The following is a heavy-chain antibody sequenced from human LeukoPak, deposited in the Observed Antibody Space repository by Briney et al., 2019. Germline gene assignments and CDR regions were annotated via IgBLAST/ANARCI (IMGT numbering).Heavy chain of an antibody. J-gene: IGHJ5*02. CDR3: ARHGNYYDTSQSDP. CDR2: IFYVGDT. CDR1: GGSISSSSYY. D-gene: IGHD3-22*01. Sequence: SETLSLTCTVSGGSISSSSYYWGWIRQPAGKGPEWIGTIFYVGDTYYNPSLKSRVTISVDTSKNQFSLKLSSVTAADTAVYYCARHGNYYDTSQSDPWGQGTLVTVSS. V-gene: IGHV4-39*01.